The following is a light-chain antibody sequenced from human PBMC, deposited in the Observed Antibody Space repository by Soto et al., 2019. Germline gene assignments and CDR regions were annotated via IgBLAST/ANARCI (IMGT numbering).Light chain of an antibody. Sequence: EIVMTQSPATLSVSPGETATLSCRASQSVGSAVAWYQHKPGQAPRLLIVGASIRATGVPGRCSGGGSGTEFTLTISSLQSEDFAVYYCQQYQNWPPLTFGGGTTVEIK. V-gene: IGKV3-15*01. CDR3: QQYQNWPPLT. CDR2: GAS. J-gene: IGKJ4*01. CDR1: QSVGSA.